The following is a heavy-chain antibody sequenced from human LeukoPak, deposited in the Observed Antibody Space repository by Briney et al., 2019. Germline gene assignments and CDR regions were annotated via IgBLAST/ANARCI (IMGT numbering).Heavy chain of an antibody. V-gene: IGHV4-59*01. Sequence: SETLSLTCTVAGGSTSSYYWTWIRQPPGRGLEWIGYIYYSGSANYNPSLKSRVTISVDTSKNQFSLKLSSVTAADTAIYYCARGPPTVVTPYWYFDLWGRGNLVTVSS. CDR1: GGSTSSYY. CDR3: ARGPPTVVTPYWYFDL. D-gene: IGHD4-23*01. CDR2: IYYSGSA. J-gene: IGHJ2*01.